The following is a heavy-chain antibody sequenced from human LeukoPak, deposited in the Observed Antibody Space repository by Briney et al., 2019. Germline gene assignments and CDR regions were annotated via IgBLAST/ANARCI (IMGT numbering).Heavy chain of an antibody. J-gene: IGHJ6*03. V-gene: IGHV1-8*03. CDR1: GYTFTSYD. CDR2: MNPNSGNT. Sequence: ASVKVSCKASGYTFTSYDINWVRQATGQGLEWMGWMNPNSGNTGYAQKFQGRVTITRNTSISTAYMELSSLRSEDTAVYYCARGRRMKGSGRTERYYYYYYMDVRGKGTTVTVSS. CDR3: ARGRRMKGSGRTERYYYYYYMDV. D-gene: IGHD3-10*01.